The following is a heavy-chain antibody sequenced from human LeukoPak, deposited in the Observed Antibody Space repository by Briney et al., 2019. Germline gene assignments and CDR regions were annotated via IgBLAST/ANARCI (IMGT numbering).Heavy chain of an antibody. CDR2: INHSGST. V-gene: IGHV4-34*01. CDR3: ARRSSSCYY. Sequence: SETLSLTXAVYGGSFSGYYWSWIRQPPGKGLEWIGEINHSGSTNYNPSLKSRVTISVDTSKNQFSLKLSSVTAADTAVYYCARRSSSCYYWGQGTLVTVSS. D-gene: IGHD6-13*01. J-gene: IGHJ4*02. CDR1: GGSFSGYY.